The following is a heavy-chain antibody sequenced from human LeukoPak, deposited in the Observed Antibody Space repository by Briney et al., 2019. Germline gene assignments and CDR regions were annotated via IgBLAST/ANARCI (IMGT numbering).Heavy chain of an antibody. CDR2: IYYSGNT. CDR1: GGSISSSSYY. J-gene: IGHJ4*02. V-gene: IGHV4-39*01. CDR3: ARQAVAGNGFDY. D-gene: IGHD6-19*01. Sequence: SETLSLTCTVSGGSISSSSYYWGWIRQPPGKGLEWIGTIYYSGNTYYNPSLKSRVSISVDTSKNQFSLKLSSVTAADTAVYYCARQAVAGNGFDYWGQGTLGTVSS.